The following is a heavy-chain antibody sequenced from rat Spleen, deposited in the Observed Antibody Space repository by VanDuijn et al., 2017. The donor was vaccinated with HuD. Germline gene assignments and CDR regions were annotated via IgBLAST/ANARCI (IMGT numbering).Heavy chain of an antibody. Sequence: EVQLVESDGGLVQPGRSLKLSCVASGFTFNDCYMAWVRQAPTKGLEWVATISYDGSSTYYRDSVKGRFTISRDNAKSTLYLQMDSLRSEDTATYYFATQHYGSPGGFAYWGQGTLVTVSS. CDR2: ISYDGSST. CDR1: GFTFNDCY. J-gene: IGHJ3*01. D-gene: IGHD1-3*01. V-gene: IGHV5-29*01. CDR3: ATQHYGSPGGFAY.